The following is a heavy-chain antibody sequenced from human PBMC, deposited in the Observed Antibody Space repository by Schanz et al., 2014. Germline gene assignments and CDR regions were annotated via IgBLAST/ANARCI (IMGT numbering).Heavy chain of an antibody. D-gene: IGHD4-4*01. CDR2: IYLSDGST. CDR1: GYTFTGYY. J-gene: IGHJ6*02. CDR3: ASALTTWGGMDV. Sequence: QVQLLQSGAEVKKPGASVKVSCKASGYTFTGYYMHWVRQAPGQGLEWMGRIYLSDGSTRYAQKFQGRVTVTRDTSTTTVYMDLSSLISEDTAVYYCASALTTWGGMDVWGQGTTVTVSS. V-gene: IGHV1-46*01.